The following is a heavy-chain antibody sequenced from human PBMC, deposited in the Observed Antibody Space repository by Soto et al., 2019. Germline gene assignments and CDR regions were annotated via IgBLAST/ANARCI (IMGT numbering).Heavy chain of an antibody. Sequence: PSEGLSGTWAPDGGFFSGYHRGWIRQPPGKGLEWIGEINHSGSTNYNPSLKSRVTMSVDTSKSQFSLKRSSVTAADTAVYDCARGRWELRFDP. CDR2: INHSGST. CDR3: ARGRWELRFDP. CDR1: GGFFSGYH. J-gene: IGHJ5*02. V-gene: IGHV4-34*01. D-gene: IGHD1-26*01.